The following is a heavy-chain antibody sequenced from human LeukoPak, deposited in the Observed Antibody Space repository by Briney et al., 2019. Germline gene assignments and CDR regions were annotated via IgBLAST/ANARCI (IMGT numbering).Heavy chain of an antibody. Sequence: ASVKVSCKTSKNMFTGYFMHWVRQAPGQGLEWIGWINPNSGGTLFARRFQGRVTMTRDTSIGATCMELSRLTSDDTALYYCAAQCNDDFCYKRDYMDVWGKGTMVIVSS. CDR3: AAQCNDDFCYKRDYMDV. CDR2: INPNSGGT. CDR1: KNMFTGYF. D-gene: IGHD2-2*02. V-gene: IGHV1-2*02. J-gene: IGHJ6*03.